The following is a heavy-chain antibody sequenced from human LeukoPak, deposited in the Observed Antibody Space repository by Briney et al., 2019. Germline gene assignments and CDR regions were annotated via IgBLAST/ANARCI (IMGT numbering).Heavy chain of an antibody. Sequence: GGSLSLSCEASGFTFSDYYMNWIRQAPGKGLEGVSYISSRRTYTNYADSVKRRFTISRDNPQNSLYLQMNSLRAEDTPVYYCARGSMRMATAGLADYWGQGTLVTVSS. CDR2: ISSRRTYT. V-gene: IGHV3-11*05. D-gene: IGHD5-24*01. CDR3: ARGSMRMATAGLADY. J-gene: IGHJ4*02. CDR1: GFTFSDYY.